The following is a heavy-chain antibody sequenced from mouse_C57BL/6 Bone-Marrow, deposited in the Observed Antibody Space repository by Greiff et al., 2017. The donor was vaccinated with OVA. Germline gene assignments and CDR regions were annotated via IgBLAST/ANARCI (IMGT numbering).Heavy chain of an antibody. CDR3: ARIYDGYPGAMDY. CDR2: INPSSGYT. Sequence: QVQLQQSGAELAKPGASVKLSCKASGYTFTSYWMHWVKQRPGQGLEWIGYINPSSGYTKYNQKFKDKATLTADKSSSTAYMQLSSLTYEDSAVYYCARIYDGYPGAMDYWGQGTSVTVSS. CDR1: GYTFTSYW. J-gene: IGHJ4*01. V-gene: IGHV1-7*01. D-gene: IGHD2-3*01.